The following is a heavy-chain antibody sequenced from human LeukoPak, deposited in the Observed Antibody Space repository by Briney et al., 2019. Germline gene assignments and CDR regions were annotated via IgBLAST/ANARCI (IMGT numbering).Heavy chain of an antibody. CDR1: GGSFSGYS. D-gene: IGHD3-9*01. Sequence: SETLSLTCAVYGGSFSGYSWNWIRQPPGKVLEGIGEINHSGSTNYNPSLKSRVTISVDTSKNDFSLKLSSVTAADTAVYYFTRSREYDILTGYYNERYFDYWGQGTLVTVSS. CDR2: INHSGST. CDR3: TRSREYDILTGYYNERYFDY. V-gene: IGHV4-34*01. J-gene: IGHJ4*02.